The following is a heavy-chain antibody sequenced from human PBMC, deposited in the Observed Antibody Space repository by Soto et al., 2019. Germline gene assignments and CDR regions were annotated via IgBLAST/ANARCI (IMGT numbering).Heavy chain of an antibody. CDR2: TYYRSKWYN. J-gene: IGHJ6*02. Sequence: SQTLSLTCAMSGDSVSSNSADWNWIRQSPSRGLEWLGRTYYRSKWYNDYAVSVKSRITINPDTSKNQFSLQLNSVTPEDTAVYYCARDRLIAARRGYYYYYGMDVWGQGTTVTVSS. D-gene: IGHD6-6*01. V-gene: IGHV6-1*01. CDR3: ARDRLIAARRGYYYYYGMDV. CDR1: GDSVSSNSAD.